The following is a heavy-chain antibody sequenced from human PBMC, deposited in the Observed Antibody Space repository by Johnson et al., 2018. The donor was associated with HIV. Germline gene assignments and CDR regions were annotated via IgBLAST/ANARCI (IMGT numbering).Heavy chain of an antibody. Sequence: EVQLVESGGGVVRPGGSLRLSCAASGFTFDDYGMSWVRQAPGKGLEWVSGINWNGGSTGYADSVKGRFTISRDNAKNSLYLQMNRLRAEDTAVYFCTRGPLTVGATIDALDIWGHGTMVTVSS. J-gene: IGHJ3*02. V-gene: IGHV3-20*04. CDR1: GFTFDDYG. CDR3: TRGPLTVGATIDALDI. D-gene: IGHD1-26*01. CDR2: INWNGGST.